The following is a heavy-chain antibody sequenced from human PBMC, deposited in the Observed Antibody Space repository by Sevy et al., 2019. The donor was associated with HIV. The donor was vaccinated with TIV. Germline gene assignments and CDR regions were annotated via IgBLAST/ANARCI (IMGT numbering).Heavy chain of an antibody. J-gene: IGHJ5*02. CDR3: TRNGGAFDNGFDP. D-gene: IGHD2-8*01. Sequence: HGGSLRLSCTASGFTFSSYDMNWVRQAPGKGLEWVSKISSSGSSIYYADSVKGRFTISRDNAKNSLNLQMNSLRAEDTAVYYCTRNGGAFDNGFDPWGQGTLVTVSS. V-gene: IGHV3-48*03. CDR1: GFTFSSYD. CDR2: ISSSGSSI.